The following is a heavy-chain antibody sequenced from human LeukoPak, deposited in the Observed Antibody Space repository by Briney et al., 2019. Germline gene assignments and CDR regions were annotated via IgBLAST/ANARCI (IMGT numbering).Heavy chain of an antibody. D-gene: IGHD4/OR15-4a*01. CDR2: ISSSSSYI. Sequence: GGSLRLSCAASGFTFSSYSVNWVRQAPVKGLEWVSSISSSSSYIYYADSVKGRFTISRDNAKNSLYLQMNSLRAEDTAVYYCAREYGPTRNYYYYYGMDVWGQGTTVTVSS. V-gene: IGHV3-21*01. CDR3: AREYGPTRNYYYYYGMDV. CDR1: GFTFSSYS. J-gene: IGHJ6*02.